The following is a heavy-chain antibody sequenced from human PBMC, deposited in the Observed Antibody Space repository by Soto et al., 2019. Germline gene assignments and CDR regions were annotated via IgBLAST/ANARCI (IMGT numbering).Heavy chain of an antibody. D-gene: IGHD3-10*01. J-gene: IGHJ4*02. CDR3: ANQGGGSYFAY. V-gene: IGHV3-30*18. CDR1: GFTFNKYG. Sequence: QVQLVESGGSVVQPGRSLRLSGAASGFTFNKYGMHWVRQAPGKGLEWVAAIENDGSSEYYADSVLGRFTISRDNPKNTLYLQMNSLKSGDTAVSSCANQGGGSYFAYGGQGTLDPVSP. CDR2: IENDGSSE.